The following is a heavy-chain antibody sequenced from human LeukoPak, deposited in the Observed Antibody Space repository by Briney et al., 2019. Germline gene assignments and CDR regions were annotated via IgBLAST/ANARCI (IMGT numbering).Heavy chain of an antibody. Sequence: GGSLRLSCAASGFTFSSYAMSWVRQAPGKGLEWVSAISGSGGSTYYADSVKGRFTISRDNSKNTLYLQMNSLRADDPAVYYCAKVVISWFDPWGQGALVTVSS. CDR2: ISGSGGST. J-gene: IGHJ5*02. CDR3: AKVVISWFDP. D-gene: IGHD3-22*01. CDR1: GFTFSSYA. V-gene: IGHV3-23*01.